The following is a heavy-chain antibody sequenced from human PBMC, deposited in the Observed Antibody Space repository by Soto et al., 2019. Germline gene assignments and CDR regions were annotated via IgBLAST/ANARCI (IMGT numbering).Heavy chain of an antibody. CDR1: GFTFSSYW. CDR2: INSDGSST. D-gene: IGHD6-6*01. CDR3: AKLSFRASSSTLVQDY. Sequence: GGSLRLSCAASGFTFSSYWMHWVRQAPGKGLVWVSRINSDGSSTSYADSVKGRFTISRDNAKNTLYLQMNSLRAEDTSVYYCAKLSFRASSSTLVQDYWGQGTLVTVSS. J-gene: IGHJ4*02. V-gene: IGHV3-74*01.